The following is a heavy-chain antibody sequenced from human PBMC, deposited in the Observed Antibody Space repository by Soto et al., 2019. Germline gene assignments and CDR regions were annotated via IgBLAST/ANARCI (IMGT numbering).Heavy chain of an antibody. V-gene: IGHV1-69*06. CDR2: IIPIFGTA. CDR3: ARGLANGPPRVTYYYYGMDV. J-gene: IGHJ6*02. Sequence: QVQLVQSGAEVKKPGSSVKVSCKASGGTFSSYAISWVRQAPGQGLEWMGGIIPIFGTANYAQKFQGRVTITADKSTSTAYMELSSLRSEDTAVYYCARGLANGPPRVTYYYYGMDVWGQLTTVTVSS. CDR1: GGTFSSYA. D-gene: IGHD3-3*02.